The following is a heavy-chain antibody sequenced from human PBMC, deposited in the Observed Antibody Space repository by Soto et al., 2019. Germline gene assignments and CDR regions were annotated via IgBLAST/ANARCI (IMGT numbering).Heavy chain of an antibody. V-gene: IGHV1-2*04. CDR2: INPNSGGT. CDR1: GYTFTGYY. J-gene: IGHJ6*02. D-gene: IGHD3-22*01. CDR3: ARVRNYYDSSGSLKAGYYHGMDV. Sequence: ASVKVSCKASGYTFTGYYMHWVRQAPGQGLEWMGWINPNSGGTNYAQKFQGWVTMTRDTSISTAYMELSRLRSDDTAVYYCARVRNYYDSSGSLKAGYYHGMDVWGQGTTVTVSS.